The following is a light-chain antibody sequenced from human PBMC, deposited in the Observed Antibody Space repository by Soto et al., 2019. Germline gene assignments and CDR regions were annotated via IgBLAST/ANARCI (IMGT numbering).Light chain of an antibody. Sequence: SVGAQPAPRSWAPWQSITLSRPGNRRVVGGYTYVSWYQQHPGKAPKLVIYDVSNRPSGVSNRFSGSKSGNTASLTISGLQADYEADYYCNSYKSSCTHVFGTVTEVTVL. CDR2: DVS. J-gene: IGLJ1*01. CDR1: RRVVGGYTY. CDR3: NSYKSSCTHV. V-gene: IGLV2-14*01.